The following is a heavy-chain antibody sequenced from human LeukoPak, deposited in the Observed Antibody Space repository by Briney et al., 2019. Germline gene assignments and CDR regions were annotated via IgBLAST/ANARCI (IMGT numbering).Heavy chain of an antibody. CDR2: LNPNSGDT. D-gene: IGHD3-16*02. J-gene: IGHJ4*02. V-gene: IGHV1-8*01. CDR1: GYTFTIYD. Sequence: ASVKVSCKASGYTFTIYDINWVRQGPGQGLGWMGWLNPNSGDTGYVKKFQGRATMARTTSISTAYMELSSLRSEDTAVYYCARGPRNDYIWVSYRYTMGPWQPDYWGQGTLVTVSS. CDR3: ARGPRNDYIWVSYRYTMGPWQPDY.